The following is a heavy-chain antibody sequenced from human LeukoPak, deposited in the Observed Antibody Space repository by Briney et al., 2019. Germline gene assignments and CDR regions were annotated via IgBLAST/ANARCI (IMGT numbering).Heavy chain of an antibody. CDR2: IIPIFGTA. Sequence: GASVKVSCKASGYTFTSYAMNWVRQAPGQGLEWMGGIIPIFGTANYAQKFQGRVTITTDESTSTAYMELSSLRSEDTAVYYCARGYCTNGVCYTLDYWGQGTLVTVSS. D-gene: IGHD2-8*01. CDR1: GYTFTSYA. CDR3: ARGYCTNGVCYTLDY. V-gene: IGHV1-69*05. J-gene: IGHJ4*02.